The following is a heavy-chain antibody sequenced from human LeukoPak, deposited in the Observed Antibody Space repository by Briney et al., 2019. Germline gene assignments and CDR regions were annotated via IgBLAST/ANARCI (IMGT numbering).Heavy chain of an antibody. CDR2: INIHWSST. CDR1: GFTYSDYW. J-gene: IGHJ3*02. D-gene: IGHD3-22*01. CDR3: ARDQQWLLNALDI. V-gene: IGHV3-74*01. Sequence: PGGSLRLSCAASGFTYSDYWMHWVRQVPGKGLVWVSRINIHWSSTNYADSVKGRFTISRDNAKNTLFLQMNSLRAEDTAVYYCARDQQWLLNALDIWGQGTMVIVSS.